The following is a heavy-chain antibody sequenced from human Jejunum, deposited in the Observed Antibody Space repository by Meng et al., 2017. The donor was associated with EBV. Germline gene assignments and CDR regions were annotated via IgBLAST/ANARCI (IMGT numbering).Heavy chain of an antibody. CDR2: INHGGGA. J-gene: IGHJ5*02. CDR3: ARLGGYASGTYYPIDP. Sequence: GQLPQWGAGMFKPSETLALPCRGVGGSFSGYYWTWIRQPPGKGLEWIGEINHGGGAIYNPSLKSRVTISVDTSKNQFSLKLSSVTAADTAVYYCARLGGYASGTYYPIDPWGQGTLVTVSS. V-gene: IGHV4-34*01. CDR1: GGSFSGYY. D-gene: IGHD3-10*01.